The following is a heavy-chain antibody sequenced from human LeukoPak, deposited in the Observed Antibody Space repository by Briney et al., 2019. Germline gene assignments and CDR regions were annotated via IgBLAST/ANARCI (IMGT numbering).Heavy chain of an antibody. CDR1: GFTFNNYA. CDR3: AKVTGTVTTFPQGPLY. D-gene: IGHD4-17*01. V-gene: IGHV3-23*01. Sequence: TGGSLRRSCAASGFTFNNYAMSWVRQAPGKGLEWVSAITGSGGSTYYADSVKGRFTISRDNSKNTLYLQINTLRADDTAVYYCAKVTGTVTTFPQGPLYWGQGTLVTVSS. J-gene: IGHJ4*02. CDR2: ITGSGGST.